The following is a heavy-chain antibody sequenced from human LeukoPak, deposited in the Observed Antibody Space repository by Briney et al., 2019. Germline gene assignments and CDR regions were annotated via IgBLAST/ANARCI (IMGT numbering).Heavy chain of an antibody. V-gene: IGHV4-4*02. J-gene: IGHJ5*02. CDR1: GGSISSGNW. D-gene: IGHD6-19*01. Sequence: SETLSLTCAVSGGSISSGNWWSWVRQPPGKGLEWIGEIYHSGSTNYNPSLKSRVTISVDKSKNQFSLKLSSVTAADTAVYYCAREVRIAVAGTIVRFDPWGQGTLVTVSS. CDR3: AREVRIAVAGTIVRFDP. CDR2: IYHSGST.